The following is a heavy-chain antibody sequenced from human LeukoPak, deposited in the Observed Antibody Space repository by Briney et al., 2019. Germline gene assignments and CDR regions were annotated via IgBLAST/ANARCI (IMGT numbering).Heavy chain of an antibody. CDR2: ITSSGNTV. CDR3: ARGADGDYHYYFDY. Sequence: PGGSLRLSCAASGFTFSTYGMNWVRQAPGKGLEWVSYITSSGNTVYDADSVKGRFTISRDNAKNSLYLQMNSLRAEDTAVYYCARGADGDYHYYFDYWGQGTLVTVSS. D-gene: IGHD4-17*01. CDR1: GFTFSTYG. V-gene: IGHV3-48*04. J-gene: IGHJ4*02.